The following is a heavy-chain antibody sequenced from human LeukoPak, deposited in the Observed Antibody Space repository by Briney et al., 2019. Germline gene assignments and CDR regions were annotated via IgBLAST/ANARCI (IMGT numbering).Heavy chain of an antibody. CDR3: ARDYSGSYTH. J-gene: IGHJ4*02. CDR2: IHPNSGDT. Sequence: ASVKVSCKASGYTFTYYYKHWVRQAPGQGLEWMGLIHPNSGDTYYAQKFRGRVTMTRDTSITTAYMELDRLTTDDTAVYYCARDYSGSYTHWAQGTLVTISS. CDR1: GYTFTYYY. V-gene: IGHV1-2*06. D-gene: IGHD1-26*01.